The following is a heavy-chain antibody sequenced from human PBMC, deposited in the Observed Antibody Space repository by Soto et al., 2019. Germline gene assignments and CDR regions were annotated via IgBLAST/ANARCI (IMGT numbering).Heavy chain of an antibody. J-gene: IGHJ4*02. D-gene: IGHD4-17*01. CDR1: GGSISSSSYY. Sequence: ASETLSLTCTVSGGSISSSSYYWGWIRQPPGKGLEWIGSIYYSGSTYYNPSLKSRVTISVGTSKNQFSLKLSSVTAADTAVYYCASFSNRLRWYRTLDYWGQGTLVTVSS. CDR3: ASFSNRLRWYRTLDY. V-gene: IGHV4-39*01. CDR2: IYYSGST.